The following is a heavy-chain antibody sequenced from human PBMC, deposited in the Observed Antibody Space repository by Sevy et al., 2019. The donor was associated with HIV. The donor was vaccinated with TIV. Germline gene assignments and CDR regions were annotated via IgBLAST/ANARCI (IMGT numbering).Heavy chain of an antibody. J-gene: IGHJ6*02. V-gene: IGHV4-39*07. CDR1: GVSMSGSSYD. Sequence: SETLSLTCSVSGVSMSGSSYDWGWIRQPPGKGLEWIASIFFSGSTNYNPSLKSRVTISVDTSKNQFSLKLSSVTAADTAVYYCARVGIWSGYYMGYYYGMDVWGQGTTVTVSS. CDR3: ARVGIWSGYYMGYYYGMDV. CDR2: IFFSGST. D-gene: IGHD3-3*01.